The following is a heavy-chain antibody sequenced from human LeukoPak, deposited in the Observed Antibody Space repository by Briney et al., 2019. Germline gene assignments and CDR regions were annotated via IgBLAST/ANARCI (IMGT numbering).Heavy chain of an antibody. CDR3: SRETTSTSWY. D-gene: IGHD6-13*01. CDR1: GGSISSSSYY. V-gene: IGHV4-39*01. J-gene: IGHJ4*02. Sequence: PSETLSLTCTVSGGSISSSSYYWGWIRQPPGKGLEWIGSIYYSGSTFYSPSLKSRVTLSVDTSKNQFSLRLSSVTAADTAVYFCSRETTSTSWYWGQGTLVTVSS. CDR2: IYYSGST.